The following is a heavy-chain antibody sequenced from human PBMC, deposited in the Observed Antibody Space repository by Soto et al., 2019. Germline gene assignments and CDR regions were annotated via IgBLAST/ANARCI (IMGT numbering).Heavy chain of an antibody. J-gene: IGHJ6*02. CDR1: GFTFSSYG. Sequence: QVQLVESGGGVVQPGRSLRLSCAASGFTFSSYGMHWVRQAPGKGLEWVAVISYDGSNKYYADSVKGRFTISRDNSKNTLYLQMNSLRAEDTAVYYCAKGMGVVTASPLMVSNYYYYGMDVCGQGTTVTVSS. CDR2: ISYDGSNK. D-gene: IGHD2-21*02. CDR3: AKGMGVVTASPLMVSNYYYYGMDV. V-gene: IGHV3-30*18.